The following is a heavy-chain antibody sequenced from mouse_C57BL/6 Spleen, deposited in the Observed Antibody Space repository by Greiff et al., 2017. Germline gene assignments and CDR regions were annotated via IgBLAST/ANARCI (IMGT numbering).Heavy chain of an antibody. Sequence: VQLQQSGPGLVKPSQSLSLTCSVTGYSITSGYYWNWIRQFPGNKLEWMGYISYDGSNNYNPSLKNRISITRDTSKNQFFLKLNSVTTEDTATYYCARNYGRVYFDYWGQGTTLTVSS. V-gene: IGHV3-6*01. CDR1: GYSITSGYY. D-gene: IGHD1-1*01. J-gene: IGHJ2*01. CDR2: ISYDGSN. CDR3: ARNYGRVYFDY.